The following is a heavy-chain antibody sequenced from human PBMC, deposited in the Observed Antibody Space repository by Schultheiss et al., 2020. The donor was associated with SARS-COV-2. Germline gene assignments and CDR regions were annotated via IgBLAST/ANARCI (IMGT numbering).Heavy chain of an antibody. V-gene: IGHV1-18*01. Sequence: ASVKVSCKASGYTFTSYGISWVRQAPGQGLEWMGWISAYNGNTNYAQKLQGRVTMTTDTSTSTAYMELRSLRSDDTAVYYCARDQSPDYGDYDGFDNWGQGTLVTVSS. D-gene: IGHD4-17*01. CDR3: ARDQSPDYGDYDGFDN. CDR2: ISAYNGNT. J-gene: IGHJ4*02. CDR1: GYTFTSYG.